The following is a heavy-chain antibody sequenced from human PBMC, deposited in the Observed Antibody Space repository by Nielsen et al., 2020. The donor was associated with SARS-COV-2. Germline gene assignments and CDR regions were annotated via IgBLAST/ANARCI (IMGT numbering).Heavy chain of an antibody. CDR1: GDSVSSNDW. Sequence: SETLSLTCAVSGDSVSSNDWWTWVRQSPGKGLEWIGEVSHSGSTNYNPSLKSRVTISVDTSKNQFSLKLSSVTAADTAVYYCAREPVLYGDFPGPFDYWGQGTLVTVSS. J-gene: IGHJ4*02. CDR3: AREPVLYGDFPGPFDY. V-gene: IGHV4-4*02. D-gene: IGHD4-17*01. CDR2: VSHSGST.